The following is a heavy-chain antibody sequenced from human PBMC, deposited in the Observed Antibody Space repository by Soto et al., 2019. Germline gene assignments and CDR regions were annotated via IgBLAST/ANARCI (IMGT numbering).Heavy chain of an antibody. Sequence: QVQLQESGPGLVKSWETLSLTCTVSGASSSSYYWSWIRQPPGKGLEWIGYMNDFGRTIYNPSLKRRVTISLDTSKNQFSLKLTSVIAADTAVYYCARSFCRDAVRCNWFDPWGQGTLVTVSS. CDR3: ARSFCRDAVRCNWFDP. D-gene: IGHD2-8*01. J-gene: IGHJ5*02. CDR2: MNDFGRT. V-gene: IGHV4-59*01. CDR1: GASSSSYY.